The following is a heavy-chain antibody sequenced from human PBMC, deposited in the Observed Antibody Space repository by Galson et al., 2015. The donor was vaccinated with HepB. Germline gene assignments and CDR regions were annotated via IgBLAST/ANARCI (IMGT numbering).Heavy chain of an antibody. CDR2: ISGSGDTI. CDR1: GFIFSDYY. Sequence: SLRLSCAPSGFIFSDYYMSWIRQAPGKGLEGVSYISGSGDTIYYADSVKGRFTISRDNAKKSLYLQMNSLRVDDTAIYYCARPGYGDYVVAHWGQGTMVTVAS. CDR3: ARPGYGDYVVAH. D-gene: IGHD4-17*01. V-gene: IGHV3-11*01. J-gene: IGHJ4*02.